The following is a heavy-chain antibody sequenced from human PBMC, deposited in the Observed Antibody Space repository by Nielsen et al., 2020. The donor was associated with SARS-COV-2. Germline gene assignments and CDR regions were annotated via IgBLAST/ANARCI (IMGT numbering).Heavy chain of an antibody. Sequence: SETLSLTCTVSGGSISSYYWSWIRQPPGKGLEWIGYIYYSGSTNYNPSLKSRVTISVDTSKNQFSLKPSSVTAADTAVYYCARVGTAMAHDAFDIGGQGTMVTVSS. CDR2: IYYSGST. J-gene: IGHJ3*02. CDR3: ARVGTAMAHDAFDI. D-gene: IGHD5-18*01. V-gene: IGHV4-59*01. CDR1: GGSISSYY.